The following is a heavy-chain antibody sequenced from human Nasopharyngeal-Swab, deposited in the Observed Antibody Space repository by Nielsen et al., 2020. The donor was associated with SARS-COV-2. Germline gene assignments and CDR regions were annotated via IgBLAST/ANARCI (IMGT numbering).Heavy chain of an antibody. CDR1: GYTFTNYW. Sequence: GGSLRLFCKGSGYTFTNYWIGWVRQMPGKGLEWMGLIYPDDSDTTYSPSFQGQVTLSADKSISTAYLQWSSLKASDTAMYYCARGTGNYWGRFDYWGQGTLVTVSS. J-gene: IGHJ4*02. D-gene: IGHD1-26*01. CDR3: ARGTGNYWGRFDY. CDR2: IYPDDSDT. V-gene: IGHV5-51*01.